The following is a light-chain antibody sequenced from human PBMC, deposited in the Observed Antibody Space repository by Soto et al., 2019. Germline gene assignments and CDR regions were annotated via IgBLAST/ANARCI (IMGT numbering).Light chain of an antibody. V-gene: IGLV2-14*03. Sequence: QSALTQPASVSGSPGQSITVSCTGTSSDVGGYNYVSWYQQHPGKAPRLMIYDVTNRPSGVSDRFSGSKSGNTASLTISGLQAEDEADYYCSSYRRGSTYVFLTGTKVTDL. CDR2: DVT. CDR3: SSYRRGSTYV. CDR1: SSDVGGYNY. J-gene: IGLJ1*01.